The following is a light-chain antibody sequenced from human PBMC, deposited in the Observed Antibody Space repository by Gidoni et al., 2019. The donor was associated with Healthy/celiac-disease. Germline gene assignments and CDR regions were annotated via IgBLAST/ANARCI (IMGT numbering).Light chain of an antibody. CDR1: SSDVGSYNL. CDR3: CAYAGSSTYVV. CDR2: EGS. J-gene: IGLJ2*01. Sequence: QSALTQPASVSGSPGQPITISCTGTSSDVGSYNLVSWYQQLPGKAPKLMIYEGSKRPSGVSNRFSGSKSGNTASLTISGLQAEDEADYYCCAYAGSSTYVVFGGGTKLTVL. V-gene: IGLV2-23*01.